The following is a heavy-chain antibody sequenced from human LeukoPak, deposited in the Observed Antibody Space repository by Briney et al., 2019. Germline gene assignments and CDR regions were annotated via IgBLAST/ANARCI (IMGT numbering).Heavy chain of an antibody. J-gene: IGHJ5*02. CDR2: IYYGESP. CDR3: ARLLGYCSGGSCYPPS. D-gene: IGHD2-15*01. V-gene: IGHV4-39*01. Sequence: PSETLSLTCTVCGGSFSSTSYFWRWIRQPPGKGLVWIGTIYYGESPYYHPSLKSRVTMSADASKNQFSLRLSSVTAADTAVYYCARLLGYCSGGSCYPPSWGQGTLVTVSS. CDR1: GGSFSSTSYF.